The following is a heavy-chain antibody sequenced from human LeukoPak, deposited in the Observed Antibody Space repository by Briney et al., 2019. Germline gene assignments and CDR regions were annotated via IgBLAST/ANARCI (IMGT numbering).Heavy chain of an antibody. V-gene: IGHV1-69*04. CDR3: ARADCSGGSCTGSFDY. D-gene: IGHD2-15*01. J-gene: IGHJ4*02. CDR2: IIPIFGIA. CDR1: GGTFSSYA. Sequence: SVKVFCKASGGTFSSYAISWVRQAPGQGLEWMGRIIPIFGIANYAQKFQGRVTITADKSTSTAYMELSSLRSEDTAVYYCARADCSGGSCTGSFDYWGQGTLVTVSS.